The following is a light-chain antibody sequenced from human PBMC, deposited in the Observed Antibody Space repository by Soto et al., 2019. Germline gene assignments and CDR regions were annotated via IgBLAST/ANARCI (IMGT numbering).Light chain of an antibody. CDR3: SSYTTSVTYV. J-gene: IGLJ1*01. V-gene: IGLV2-14*01. CDR2: DVS. CDR1: SSDVGAYNS. Sequence: QSALTQPACVSGSPGQSITISCTGTSSDVGAYNSVSWYQQHPGKAPKLIIYDVSTRPSGISDRFSGSKSGNTASLTISGLQAEDESDYYCSSYTTSVTYVFGTGTKVTVL.